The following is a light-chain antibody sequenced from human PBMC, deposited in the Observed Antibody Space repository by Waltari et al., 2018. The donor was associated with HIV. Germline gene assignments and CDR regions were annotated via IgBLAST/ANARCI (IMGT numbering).Light chain of an antibody. Sequence: QAGLTQPPSVSKGLRQTATLTYTGNSNNVGNQGAACLQQHQGHPPKLLSYRNNNRPSGISERLSASRSGNTASLTITGLQPEDEADYYCSAWDSSLSVWVFGGGTKLTVL. CDR1: SNNVGNQG. CDR2: RNN. CDR3: SAWDSSLSVWV. V-gene: IGLV10-54*01. J-gene: IGLJ3*02.